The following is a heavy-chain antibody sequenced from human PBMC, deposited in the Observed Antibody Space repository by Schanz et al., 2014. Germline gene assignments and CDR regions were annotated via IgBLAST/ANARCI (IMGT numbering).Heavy chain of an antibody. D-gene: IGHD3-22*01. Sequence: GQLVESGGGVVQPGKSLRLSCATSGFSFSSYAINWVRQAPGKGLEWVSYISSSSSTRYYADSVKGRFTISRDNSKNTLYLQMNSLRAEDTAVYYCAKDRSWDYDSSGYFDYWGQGTLVTVSS. CDR2: ISSSSSTR. CDR3: AKDRSWDYDSSGYFDY. CDR1: GFSFSSYA. J-gene: IGHJ4*02. V-gene: IGHV3-48*01.